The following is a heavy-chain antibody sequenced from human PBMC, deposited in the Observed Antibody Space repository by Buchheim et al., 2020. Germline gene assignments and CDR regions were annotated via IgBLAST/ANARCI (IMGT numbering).Heavy chain of an antibody. CDR3: ARTDYYGLGTRDV. D-gene: IGHD3-10*01. CDR2: INYDGNT. V-gene: IGHV4-34*01. J-gene: IGHJ6*02. CDR1: GESFSGYF. Sequence: QVQLQQWGTRLLKPSETLSLTCAVSGESFSGYFCTWIRQPPGQGLEWIGEINYDGNTNYNPSPKSRVSISVDTTKKRFSLKLSSVTAADTAVYYCARTDYYGLGTRDVWGEGTT.